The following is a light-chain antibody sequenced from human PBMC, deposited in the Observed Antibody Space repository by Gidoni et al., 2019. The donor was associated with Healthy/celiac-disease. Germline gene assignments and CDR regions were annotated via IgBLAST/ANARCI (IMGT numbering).Light chain of an antibody. CDR1: SSDVGGYNS. J-gene: IGLJ2*01. CDR2: DVS. Sequence: QSALTQPASVSGSPAQSITLSCTGTSSDVGGYNSVSWYQQHPGKAPKLMIYDVSNRPSGVSNRFSGSKSGNTASLTISGLQAEDEADYYCSSYTSSSSVVFGGGTKLTVL. CDR3: SSYTSSSSVV. V-gene: IGLV2-14*01.